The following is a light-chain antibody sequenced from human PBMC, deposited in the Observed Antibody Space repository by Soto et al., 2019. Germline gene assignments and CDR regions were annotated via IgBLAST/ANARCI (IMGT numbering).Light chain of an antibody. Sequence: EIVMTQSPGTLSVSPGERVTLSCRASQSVSSKLVWYQRRPGQAPRLLIYDASTRATGMPGRFSGSGSETEFTLTISSLQPDDFATYYCQQYNSYSFGQGTKVDIK. CDR1: QSVSSK. CDR2: DAS. V-gene: IGKV3-15*01. CDR3: QQYNSYS. J-gene: IGKJ1*01.